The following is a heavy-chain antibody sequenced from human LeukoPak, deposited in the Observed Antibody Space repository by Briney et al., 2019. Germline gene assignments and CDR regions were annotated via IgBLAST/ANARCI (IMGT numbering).Heavy chain of an antibody. V-gene: IGHV3-23*01. CDR1: GFTFSSYA. CDR2: ISGSGTST. J-gene: IGHJ5*02. D-gene: IGHD3-3*01. Sequence: GGSLRLSCAASGFTFSSYAMSWVRQAPGKGLEWVSGISGSGTSTYYADSVKGRFTISRDNSKNTLYLQMNSLRAEDTAVYYCAREGYDFWSGYTNWFDPWGQGTLVTVSS. CDR3: AREGYDFWSGYTNWFDP.